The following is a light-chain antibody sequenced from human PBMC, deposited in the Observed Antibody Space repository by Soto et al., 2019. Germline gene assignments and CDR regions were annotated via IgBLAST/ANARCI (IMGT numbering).Light chain of an antibody. J-gene: IGLJ1*01. CDR3: SSYTSRSTLA. V-gene: IGLV2-14*01. CDR1: SSDVGGYNY. Sequence: QSALTQPASVSGSPGQSITISCTGTSSDVGGYNYVSWYQQHPGKAPKLMIYEVSNRPSGVSNRFSGSKSGNTASLTISGLQAEDEADYYCSSYTSRSTLAFGPGTKVTVL. CDR2: EVS.